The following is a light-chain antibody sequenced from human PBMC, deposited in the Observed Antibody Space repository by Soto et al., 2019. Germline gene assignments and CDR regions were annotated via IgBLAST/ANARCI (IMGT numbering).Light chain of an antibody. CDR1: SSDVGGYNY. V-gene: IGLV2-14*03. CDR3: ASYTSSNALVL. J-gene: IGLJ2*01. CDR2: DVT. Sequence: QSALTQPASVSGSPGQSITISCTGTSSDVGGYNYVSWYRHHLGKVPKLIIYDVTDRPSGVSNRFSGSKSGNTASLTISGLQADDEADYYCASYTSSNALVLFGGGTQLTVL.